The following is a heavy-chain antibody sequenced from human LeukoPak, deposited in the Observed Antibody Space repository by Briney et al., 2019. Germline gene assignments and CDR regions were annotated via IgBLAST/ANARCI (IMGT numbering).Heavy chain of an antibody. D-gene: IGHD1-26*01. V-gene: IGHV4-38-2*02. CDR2: FYHSGIT. CDR3: ARGGPTAPAQRRGAGSRYFDL. J-gene: IGHJ2*01. Sequence: SETLSLTCTVSGYSISSGYFWGWIRQPPGKGLEWIGSFYHSGITYYNPSLKSRVTISVEMSKNQFSLKLSSVTAADTAVYYCARGGPTAPAQRRGAGSRYFDLWGRGTLVTVSS. CDR1: GYSISSGYF.